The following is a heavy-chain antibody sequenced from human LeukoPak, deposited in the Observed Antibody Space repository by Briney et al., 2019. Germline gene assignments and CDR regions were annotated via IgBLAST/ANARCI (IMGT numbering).Heavy chain of an antibody. J-gene: IGHJ6*03. V-gene: IGHV4-34*01. D-gene: IGHD3-10*01. CDR1: VGSLSDYY. Sequence: PSETLSLTCAVYVGSLSDYYWSWIRQPPGKGLEWIGEINHSGSTNYNSSLKSRVTISVDTSKNQFSLKLSSVTAADTAVYYCARGYYGSGSHCCHMDVWGKGTTITVS. CDR3: ARGYYGSGSHCCHMDV. CDR2: INHSGST.